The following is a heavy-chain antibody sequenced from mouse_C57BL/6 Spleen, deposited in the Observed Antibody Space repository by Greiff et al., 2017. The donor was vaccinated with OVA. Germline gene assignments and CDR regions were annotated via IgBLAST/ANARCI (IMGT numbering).Heavy chain of an antibody. CDR2: IDPSDSYT. D-gene: IGHD1-2*01. CDR1: GYTFTSYW. J-gene: IGHJ1*03. V-gene: IGHV1-69*01. Sequence: QVQLQQPGAELVMPGASVKLSCKASGYTFTSYWMHWVKQRPGQGLEWIGEIDPSDSYTNYNQKFKGKSTLTVDKSSSTAYMQLSSLTSEDSAVYYCARITTAPYWYFDVWGTGTTVTVSS. CDR3: ARITTAPYWYFDV.